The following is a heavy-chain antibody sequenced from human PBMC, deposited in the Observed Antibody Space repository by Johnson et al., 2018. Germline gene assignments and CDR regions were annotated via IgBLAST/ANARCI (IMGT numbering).Heavy chain of an antibody. CDR1: GGSISSYY. CDR2: IYYTGST. J-gene: IGHJ3*02. V-gene: IGHV4-59*01. Sequence: QVQLQESGPGLVKPSETLSLTCSVSGGSISSYYWSWIRQPPGKGLEWIGYIYYTGSTNYNPSLKSRVTISVDTSKNQLSLRLTSVTAADTAVYYCARVGPNSVLKLVPFDIWGQGTMVNVSS. CDR3: ARVGPNSVLKLVPFDI. D-gene: IGHD4/OR15-4a*01.